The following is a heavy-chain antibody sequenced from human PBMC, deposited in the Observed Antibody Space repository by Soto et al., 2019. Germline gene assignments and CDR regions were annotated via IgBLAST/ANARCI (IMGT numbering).Heavy chain of an antibody. CDR2: IWYDGSNK. Sequence: QVQLVESGGGVVQPGRSLRLSCAASGFTFSSYGMHWVRQAPGKGLEWVAVIWYDGSNKYYADSVKGRFTISRDNSKNXXYLQMNSLRAEDTAVYYCARAGIAVAVWTRAWFDPWGQGTLVTVSS. J-gene: IGHJ5*02. CDR3: ARAGIAVAVWTRAWFDP. CDR1: GFTFSSYG. V-gene: IGHV3-33*01. D-gene: IGHD6-19*01.